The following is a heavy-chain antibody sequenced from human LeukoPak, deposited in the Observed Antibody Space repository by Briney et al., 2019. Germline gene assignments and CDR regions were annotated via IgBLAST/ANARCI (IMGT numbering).Heavy chain of an antibody. CDR1: GFPFSKSD. CDR2: ISGSGGGA. D-gene: IGHD5-12*01. CDR3: AKAAVDS. Sequence: GGALSLSSAATGFPFSKSDMTWVRGAPGKGLEWVSTISGSGGGAYYADSRNGRFTSSTDSTKSTLELQMSSLGAADSALYYCAKAAVDSRGQGTLVTVSS. J-gene: IGHJ4*02. V-gene: IGHV3-23*01.